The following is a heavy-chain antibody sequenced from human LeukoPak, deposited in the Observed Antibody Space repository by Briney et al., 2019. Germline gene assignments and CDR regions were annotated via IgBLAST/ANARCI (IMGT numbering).Heavy chain of an antibody. V-gene: IGHV1-24*01. Sequence: ASVKVSCKVSGYTLTELSMHWVRQAPGKGLEWMGGFDPEDGETIYAQKFQGRVTMTEDTSTDTAYMELGSLRSEDTAVYYCATGLLWFGELLKRRKNAFDIWGQGTMVTVSS. J-gene: IGHJ3*02. CDR1: GYTLTELS. CDR3: ATGLLWFGELLKRRKNAFDI. D-gene: IGHD3-10*01. CDR2: FDPEDGET.